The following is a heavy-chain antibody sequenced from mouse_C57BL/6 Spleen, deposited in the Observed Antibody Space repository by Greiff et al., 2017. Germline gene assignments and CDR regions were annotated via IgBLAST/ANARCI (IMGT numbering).Heavy chain of an antibody. Sequence: VQLQQPGAELVKPGASVKMSCKASGYTFTSYWITWVKQRPGQGLEWIGDIYPGSGSTNYNEKFKSKATLTVDTSSSTAYMQLNSLTSEDSAVYFCARGFYGSSWDYAMDYWGQVTSVTVSS. CDR1: GYTFTSYW. D-gene: IGHD1-1*01. CDR2: IYPGSGST. V-gene: IGHV1-55*01. CDR3: ARGFYGSSWDYAMDY. J-gene: IGHJ4*01.